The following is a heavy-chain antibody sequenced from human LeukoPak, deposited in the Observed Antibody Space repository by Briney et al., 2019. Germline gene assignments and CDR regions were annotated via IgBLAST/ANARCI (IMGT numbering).Heavy chain of an antibody. D-gene: IGHD2-21*02. CDR3: AGERHTAASYNWYDP. V-gene: IGHV3-7*01. CDR1: GFIFNTYW. CDR2: INEDGDVT. J-gene: IGHJ5*02. Sequence: GGSLRLSCAASGFIFNTYWMSLVRQAPGKGLEWVANINEDGDVTYYVDSVKGRFTISRDNARNSLYLQMNSLRVEDTAVYYCAGERHTAASYNWYDPWGQGTLVAVSS.